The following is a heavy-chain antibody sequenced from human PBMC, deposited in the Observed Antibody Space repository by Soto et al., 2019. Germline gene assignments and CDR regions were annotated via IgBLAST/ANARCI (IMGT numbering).Heavy chain of an antibody. CDR1: GFTFSSYA. Sequence: QVQLVESGGGVVQPGRSLRLSCAASGFTFSSYAMHWVRQAPGQGLEWVALISYDGSNKYYADSVKGRFTISRDNSKTTLYLQMNSLRPEDTAVYHCASDQGGTTLYYHGMDVWGQGTTVTVSS. V-gene: IGHV3-30-3*01. D-gene: IGHD1-7*01. CDR3: ASDQGGTTLYYHGMDV. CDR2: ISYDGSNK. J-gene: IGHJ6*02.